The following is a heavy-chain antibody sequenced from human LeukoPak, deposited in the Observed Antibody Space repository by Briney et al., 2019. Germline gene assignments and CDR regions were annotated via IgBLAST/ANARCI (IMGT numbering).Heavy chain of an antibody. CDR2: TYYRSKWYN. Sequence: SQTLSLTCAISGDSVSSNSAAWNWIRQSPSRGLEWLGRTYYRSKWYNDYAVSVKSRITINPDTSKNQFSLQLNSVTPEDTAVYYCAREDRNSRIGRNWFDPWGQGTLVTVSS. D-gene: IGHD1-14*01. J-gene: IGHJ5*02. CDR3: AREDRNSRIGRNWFDP. V-gene: IGHV6-1*01. CDR1: GDSVSSNSAA.